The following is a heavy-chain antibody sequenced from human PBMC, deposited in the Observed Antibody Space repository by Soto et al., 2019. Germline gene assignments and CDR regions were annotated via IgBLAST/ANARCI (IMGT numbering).Heavy chain of an antibody. Sequence: KSSETLSLTCTVSGGSISSYYWSWIRQPPGKGLEWIGYIYYSGSTNYNPSLKSRVTISVDTSKNQFSLRLSSVTAADTAVYYCAGGGAIAARPDYFDYWGQGTLVIVSS. V-gene: IGHV4-59*01. D-gene: IGHD6-6*01. CDR2: IYYSGST. CDR3: AGGGAIAARPDYFDY. CDR1: GGSISSYY. J-gene: IGHJ4*02.